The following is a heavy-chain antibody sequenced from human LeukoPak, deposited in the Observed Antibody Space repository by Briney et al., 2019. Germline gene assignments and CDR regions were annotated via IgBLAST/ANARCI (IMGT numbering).Heavy chain of an antibody. CDR1: GGTFSSYA. J-gene: IGHJ3*02. Sequence: SVKVSCKASGGTFSSYAISWVRQAPGQGLEWMGRIIPILGIANYAQKFQGRVTITADKSTSTAYMELSSLRSEDTAVYYCERLAHYYDRNAFDIWGQGTMVTGSS. D-gene: IGHD3-22*01. CDR3: ERLAHYYDRNAFDI. CDR2: IIPILGIA. V-gene: IGHV1-69*04.